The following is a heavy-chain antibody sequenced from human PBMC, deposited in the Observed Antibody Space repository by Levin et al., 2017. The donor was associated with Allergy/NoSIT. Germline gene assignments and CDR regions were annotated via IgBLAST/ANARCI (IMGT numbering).Heavy chain of an antibody. CDR1: GFTFSSYG. J-gene: IGHJ4*01. D-gene: IGHD6-19*01. V-gene: IGHV3-30*03. Sequence: GESLKISCAASGFTFSSYGMHWVRQAPGKGLEWVAVISYDGSNKYYADSVKGRFTISRDNSKNTLYLQMNSLRAEDTAVYYCATVKGQWLVPEGFDYWGHGTLVTVSS. CDR3: ATVKGQWLVPEGFDY. CDR2: ISYDGSNK.